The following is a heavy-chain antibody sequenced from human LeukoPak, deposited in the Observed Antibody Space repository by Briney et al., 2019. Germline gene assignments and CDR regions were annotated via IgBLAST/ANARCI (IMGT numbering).Heavy chain of an antibody. CDR1: GFTFSSYS. CDR3: AKDRSGSYSQGLDY. J-gene: IGHJ4*02. CDR2: IRYDGTNK. D-gene: IGHD1-26*01. V-gene: IGHV3-30*02. Sequence: GGSLRLSCAASGFTFSSYSMNWVRQAPGKGLEWVAFIRYDGTNKYYADSVKGRFTISRDNSKNTLYLQMNSLRAEDTAVYYCAKDRSGSYSQGLDYWGQGTLVTVSS.